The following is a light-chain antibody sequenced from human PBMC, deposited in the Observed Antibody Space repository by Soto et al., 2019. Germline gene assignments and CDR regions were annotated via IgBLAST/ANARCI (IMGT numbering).Light chain of an antibody. V-gene: IGLV1-51*01. CDR1: SSNIGNNY. CDR3: GTWDSSLSAVV. J-gene: IGLJ2*01. Sequence: QSVLTQPPSVSAAPGQTVTISCSGSSSNIGNNYVSWYQQLPGTAPKLLIYDNNKRPSGIPDRFSASKSGTSATLGVTGLRTGDEADYYCGTWDSSLSAVVFGGGTKVTVL. CDR2: DNN.